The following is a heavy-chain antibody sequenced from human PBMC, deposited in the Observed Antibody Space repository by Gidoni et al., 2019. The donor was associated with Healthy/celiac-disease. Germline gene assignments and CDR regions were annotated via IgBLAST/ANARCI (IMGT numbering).Heavy chain of an antibody. J-gene: IGHJ3*02. CDR3: AKPGGGYELGDAFDI. CDR1: GFSVSSYG. Sequence: QVQLVESGGGVVQPGRALRLSCEASGFSVSSYGMHWVRQAPGKGLEWVAVISYYVSHKYYADSVKGRFTISRDNSKNTLYLQMNRLRAEDTAVYYCAKPGGGYELGDAFDIWGQGTMVTVSS. CDR2: ISYYVSHK. D-gene: IGHD5-12*01. V-gene: IGHV3-30*18.